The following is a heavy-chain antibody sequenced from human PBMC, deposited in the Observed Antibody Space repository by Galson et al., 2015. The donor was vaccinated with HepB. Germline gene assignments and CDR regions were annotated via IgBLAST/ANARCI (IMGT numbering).Heavy chain of an antibody. Sequence: QSGAEVKKPGESLRISSKGSGYSFTNYWSSRVRQMPGKGLEWMERIDPSDSYTNYSPSFQGNVTISSDKSISTAYLQWSILRASDTAMYYCANSYGSTYQKGLVNYWGQGTLVTVSS. J-gene: IGHJ4*02. CDR1: GYSFTNYW. CDR3: ANSYGSTYQKGLVNY. V-gene: IGHV5-10-1*01. D-gene: IGHD2-2*01. CDR2: IDPSDSYT.